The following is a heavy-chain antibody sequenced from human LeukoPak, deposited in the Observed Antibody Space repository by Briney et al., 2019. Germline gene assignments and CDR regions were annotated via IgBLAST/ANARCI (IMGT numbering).Heavy chain of an antibody. CDR2: ISGSGGST. D-gene: IGHD5-24*01. J-gene: IGHJ6*02. CDR3: AKKMRKDYYYYYGMDV. Sequence: GGSLRLSCAVSGFTFSSYAMSWVRQAPGKGLEWVSAISGSGGSTYYADSVKGRFTISRDNSKNTLYLQMNSLRAEDTAVYYCAKKMRKDYYYYYGMDVWGQGTTVTVSS. V-gene: IGHV3-23*01. CDR1: GFTFSSYA.